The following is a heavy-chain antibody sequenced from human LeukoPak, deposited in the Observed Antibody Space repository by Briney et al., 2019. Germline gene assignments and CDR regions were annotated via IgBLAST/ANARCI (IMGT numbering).Heavy chain of an antibody. J-gene: IGHJ3*02. V-gene: IGHV1-2*02. D-gene: IGHD5-12*01. CDR2: INPKSGDT. CDR1: GYTFITYY. CDR3: ARDPAYVGTMVAAFHI. Sequence: AAVKLSCKASGYTFITYYIHWERQAPGQGLEWMGGINPKSGDTNYAQEFRGRGTMTRDASINTAYMELTRLISVETSVYYCARDPAYVGTMVAAFHISGQGTMVTVS.